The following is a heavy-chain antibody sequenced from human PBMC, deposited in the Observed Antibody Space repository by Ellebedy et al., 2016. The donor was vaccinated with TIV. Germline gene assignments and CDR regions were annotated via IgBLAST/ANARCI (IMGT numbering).Heavy chain of an antibody. CDR2: IYFSGRT. Sequence: SETLSLXXTIYGGSFSNYLWSWIRQPPGKGLEWIAYIYFSGRTNYNPSLQSRVTISGDTSKNQFSLKLSSVTAADTAVYYCAGFLMVYSSGWTWDLDYWGQGTLVTVSS. D-gene: IGHD6-19*01. CDR3: AGFLMVYSSGWTWDLDY. J-gene: IGHJ4*02. V-gene: IGHV4-59*01. CDR1: GGSFSNYL.